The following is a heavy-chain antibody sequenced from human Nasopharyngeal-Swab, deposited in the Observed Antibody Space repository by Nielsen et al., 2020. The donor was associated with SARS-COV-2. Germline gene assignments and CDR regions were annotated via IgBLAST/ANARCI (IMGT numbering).Heavy chain of an antibody. J-gene: IGHJ4*02. CDR3: ARGVPAAAFDY. CDR1: GFTFSSYG. Sequence: GGSLRLSCAASGFTFSSYGMHWVRQAPGKGLEWEAVIWYDGSNKYYADSVKGRFTISRDNSKSTLYLQMNSLRAEDTAVYYCARGVPAAAFDYWGQGTLVTVSS. V-gene: IGHV3-33*01. CDR2: IWYDGSNK. D-gene: IGHD2-2*01.